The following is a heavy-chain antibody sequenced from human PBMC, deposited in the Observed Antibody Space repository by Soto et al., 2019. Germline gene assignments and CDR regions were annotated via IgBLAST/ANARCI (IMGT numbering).Heavy chain of an antibody. D-gene: IGHD6-6*01. Sequence: EVELVESGGGLVKPGGSLRLSCAASGFTFRIYNMIWVRQAPGKGLEWVSFISSSSSYIYYADSVKGRFTISRDNAKNSLYLQMNSLRAEDTADYYCARQYPSSSRHFDHWGQGSRVIVSS. CDR3: ARQYPSSSRHFDH. CDR2: ISSSSSYI. V-gene: IGHV3-21*01. CDR1: GFTFRIYN. J-gene: IGHJ4*02.